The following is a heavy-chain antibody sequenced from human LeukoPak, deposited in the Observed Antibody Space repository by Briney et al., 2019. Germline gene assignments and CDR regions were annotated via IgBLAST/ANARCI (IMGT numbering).Heavy chain of an antibody. CDR3: ARASTYYDFWL. V-gene: IGHV4-61*02. D-gene: IGHD3-3*01. CDR1: GGSISSGSYY. CDR2: IYTSGST. Sequence: PSQTLSLTCTVSGGSISSGSYYWSWIRQPAGKGLEWIGRIYTSGSTNYNPSLKSRVTISVDTSKNQFSLKLSSVTAADTAVYYCARASTYYDFWLWGQGTLVTVSS. J-gene: IGHJ4*02.